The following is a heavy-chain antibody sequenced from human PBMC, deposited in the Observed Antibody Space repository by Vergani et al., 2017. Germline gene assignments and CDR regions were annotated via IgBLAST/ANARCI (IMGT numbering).Heavy chain of an antibody. Sequence: EVQLVESGGGLVQPGGSLRLSCAASGFTVSSNYMSWVRQAPGKGLEWVSVIYSGGSTYYADSVKGRFTITRDNSKNTLYLQMNSLRAEDRAVYYCAREGGGIGGAFDIWGQGTMVTVSS. CDR3: AREGGGIGGAFDI. V-gene: IGHV3-66*02. CDR1: GFTVSSNY. CDR2: IYSGGST. J-gene: IGHJ3*02. D-gene: IGHD3-16*01.